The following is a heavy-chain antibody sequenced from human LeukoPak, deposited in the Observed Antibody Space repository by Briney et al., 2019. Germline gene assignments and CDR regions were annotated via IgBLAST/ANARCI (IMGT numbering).Heavy chain of an antibody. CDR2: IYYSGST. V-gene: IGHV4-30-4*01. Sequence: PSETLSLTCTVSGGSISSGDYYWSWIRQPPGKGLEWIGYIYYSGSTYYNPSLKSRVTISVDTSKNQFSLKLSSVTAADTAVYYCARGKRGYSNPFDYWGQGTLVTVSS. CDR1: GGSISSGDYY. CDR3: ARGKRGYSNPFDY. D-gene: IGHD4-11*01. J-gene: IGHJ4*02.